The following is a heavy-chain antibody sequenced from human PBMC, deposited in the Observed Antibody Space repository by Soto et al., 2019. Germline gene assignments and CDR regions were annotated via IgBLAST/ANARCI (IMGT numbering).Heavy chain of an antibody. CDR3: ARGRLTDRYYYGSGRYFDY. D-gene: IGHD3-10*01. V-gene: IGHV4-59*12. CDR2: IYSSGNI. CDR1: GGSISGYY. Sequence: SETLSLTCTVSGGSISGYYWGWIRQPPGKGLEWIGYIYSSGNINYNPSLKSRVTMSVDTSKNEFTLELSSVTAADTAVYYCARGRLTDRYYYGSGRYFDYWGQGTLVTVSS. J-gene: IGHJ4*02.